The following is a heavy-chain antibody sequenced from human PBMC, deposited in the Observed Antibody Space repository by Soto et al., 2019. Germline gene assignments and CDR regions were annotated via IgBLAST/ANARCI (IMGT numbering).Heavy chain of an antibody. V-gene: IGHV4-31*03. CDR2: IYYSGST. CDR1: GGSISSGGYY. J-gene: IGHJ6*02. D-gene: IGHD2-15*01. Sequence: QVQLQESGPGLVKPSQTLSLTCTVSGGSISSGGYYWSWIRQHPGKGREWIGYIYYSGSTYYNPYIKSRVTISVGTCKNQFALKLSSVTAADTAVYYCARGRGGMVVVVAAWDYGMDVWGQGTTVTVSS. CDR3: ARGRGGMVVVVAAWDYGMDV.